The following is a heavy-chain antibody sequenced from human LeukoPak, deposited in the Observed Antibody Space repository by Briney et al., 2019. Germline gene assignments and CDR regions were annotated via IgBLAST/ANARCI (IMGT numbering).Heavy chain of an antibody. CDR2: ISSSSSTI. V-gene: IGHV3-48*02. CDR1: GFTFSSYS. CDR3: ARVDGIASQGYGMDV. Sequence: PGGSLRLSCAASGFTFSSYSMNWVRQAPGKGLEWVSYISSSSSTIYYADSVKGRFTISRDNAKNSLYLQMNSLRDEDTAVYYCARVDGIASQGYGMDVWGQGTTVTVSS. D-gene: IGHD3-3*02. J-gene: IGHJ6*02.